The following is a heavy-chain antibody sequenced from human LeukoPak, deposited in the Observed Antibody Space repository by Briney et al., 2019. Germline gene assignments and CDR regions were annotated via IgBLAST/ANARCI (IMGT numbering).Heavy chain of an antibody. J-gene: IGHJ4*02. CDR3: LAEGFDY. V-gene: IGHV3-30*03. CDR2: ISYDGSNK. CDR1: GFTFSSYG. Sequence: PGRSLRLSCAASGFTFSSYGMHWVRQAPGKGLEWVAVISYDGSNKYYADSVKGRFTISRDNSKNTLYLQMNSLRAEDTAVYYCLAEGFDYWGQGTLVTVSS.